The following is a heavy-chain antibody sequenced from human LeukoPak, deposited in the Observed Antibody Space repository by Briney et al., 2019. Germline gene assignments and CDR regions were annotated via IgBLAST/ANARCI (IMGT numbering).Heavy chain of an antibody. J-gene: IGHJ4*02. CDR1: GFTFDDYG. Sequence: GGSLRLSCAASGFTFDDYGMSWVRQAPGKGLEWVSGINWNGGSTGYADSVKGRFTISRDNAKNSLYLQMNSLRAEDTALYYCAKVASGSYSSLDEYYFDYWGQGTLVTVSS. CDR3: AKVASGSYSSLDEYYFDY. CDR2: INWNGGST. V-gene: IGHV3-20*04. D-gene: IGHD1-26*01.